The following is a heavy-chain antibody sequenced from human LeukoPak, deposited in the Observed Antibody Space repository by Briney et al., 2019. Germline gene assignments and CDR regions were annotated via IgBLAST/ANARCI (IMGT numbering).Heavy chain of an antibody. CDR2: ISGSGGST. D-gene: IGHD2-15*01. CDR3: AKETVVVVAATPDAVDI. V-gene: IGHV3-23*01. Sequence: GGSLRLSCAASGFTFSSYAMSWVRQAPGKGLEWVSGISGSGGSTHYADSVKDRFTISRDNSKNTLYLQMNSLRAEDTAVYYCAKETVVVVAATPDAVDIWGQGKMVTVSS. J-gene: IGHJ3*02. CDR1: GFTFSSYA.